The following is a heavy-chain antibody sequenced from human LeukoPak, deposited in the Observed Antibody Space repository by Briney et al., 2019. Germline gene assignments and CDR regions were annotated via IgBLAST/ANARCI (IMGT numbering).Heavy chain of an antibody. CDR2: IYYSGST. CDR1: GGSISSYY. J-gene: IGHJ4*02. CDR3: AGGGGLRPFDY. V-gene: IGHV4-59*08. D-gene: IGHD5-12*01. Sequence: SETLSLTCTVSGGSISSYYWSWIRRPPGKGLEWIGYIYYSGSTNYNPSLKSRVTISVDTSKNQFSLKLSSVTAADTAVYYCAGGGGLRPFDYWGQGTLVTVSS.